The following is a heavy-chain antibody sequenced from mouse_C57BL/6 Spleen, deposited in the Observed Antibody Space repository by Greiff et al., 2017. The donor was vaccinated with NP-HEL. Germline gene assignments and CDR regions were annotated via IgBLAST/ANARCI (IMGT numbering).Heavy chain of an antibody. CDR1: GFTFSSYA. V-gene: IGHV5-4*01. CDR2: ISDGGSYT. D-gene: IGHD2-1*01. J-gene: IGHJ4*01. CDR3: ARKSTFYAMDY. Sequence: EVQLVESGGGLVKPGGSLKLSCAASGFTFSSYAMSWVRQTPEKRLEWVATISDGGSYTYYPDNVKGRFTISRDNAKNNLYLQMSHLKSEDTAMYYCARKSTFYAMDYWGKGTSVTVSS.